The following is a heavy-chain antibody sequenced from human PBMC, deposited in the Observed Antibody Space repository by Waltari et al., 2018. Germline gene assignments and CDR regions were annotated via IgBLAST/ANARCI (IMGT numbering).Heavy chain of an antibody. D-gene: IGHD3-16*02. Sequence: EVQLVQSGGCLIPPGGSLRLSCAASGLSVIDNYMSWVRLAPGKGLEWVSVIYRGGSIKYGDSVKGRFTLSRDNSKNTLFLQMNSLRSEDTAVYYCARLSDPNKYYYGMDVWGQGTTVTVSS. J-gene: IGHJ6*02. V-gene: IGHV3-53*01. CDR3: ARLSDPNKYYYGMDV. CDR1: GLSVIDNY. CDR2: IYRGGSI.